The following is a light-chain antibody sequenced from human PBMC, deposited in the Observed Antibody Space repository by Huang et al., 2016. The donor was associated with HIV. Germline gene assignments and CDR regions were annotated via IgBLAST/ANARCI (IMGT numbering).Light chain of an antibody. CDR2: GAS. J-gene: IGKJ2*02. V-gene: IGKV1-39*01. Sequence: DIQMTKSPSSLSASVGDRVIITCRASQSVTKYLNWYQHMPGKSPNLWIYGASTLQGGVSSRFSGSGSGTEFTLSISSLQPEDAATYYCQQSYRLPRTFGQGTSLEI. CDR1: QSVTKY. CDR3: QQSYRLPRT.